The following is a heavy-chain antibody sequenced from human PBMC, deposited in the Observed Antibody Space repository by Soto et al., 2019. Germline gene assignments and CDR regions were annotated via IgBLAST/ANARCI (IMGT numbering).Heavy chain of an antibody. J-gene: IGHJ6*03. CDR1: GFTFSSYA. Sequence: PGGSLRLSCAASGFTFSSYAMHWVRQAPGKGLEYVSAISSNGGSTYYANSVKGRFTISRDNSKNTLYLQMGSLRAEDMAVYYCTTDRVARSYCSSTSCYPGPEYYYYYYMDVWGKGTTVTVSS. V-gene: IGHV3-64*01. D-gene: IGHD2-2*01. CDR2: ISSNGGST. CDR3: TTDRVARSYCSSTSCYPGPEYYYYYYMDV.